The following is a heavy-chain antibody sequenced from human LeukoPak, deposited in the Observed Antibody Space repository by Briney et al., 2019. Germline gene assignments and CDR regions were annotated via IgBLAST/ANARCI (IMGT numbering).Heavy chain of an antibody. V-gene: IGHV4-38-2*02. Sequence: SETLSLTCTISGYSISSGYYWGWIRQPPGKGLEWTGSIYHSGSTYYNPSLKSRVTISVDTSKNQFSLKLSSVTAADTAVYYCARESYPGGLLIYDYWGQGTLVTVSS. D-gene: IGHD2-15*01. CDR1: GYSISSGYY. CDR2: IYHSGST. CDR3: ARESYPGGLLIYDY. J-gene: IGHJ4*02.